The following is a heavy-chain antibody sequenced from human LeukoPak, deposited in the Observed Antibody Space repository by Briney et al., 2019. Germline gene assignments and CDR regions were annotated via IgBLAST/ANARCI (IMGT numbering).Heavy chain of an antibody. CDR3: ARSQQLVRRYFDY. Sequence: SVTVSCKASGGTFRSYAIIWVRQAPGQGLEWMGGIIPIFGTANYAQKFQGRVTITADKSTSTAYMELSSLRSEDTAVYYCARSQQLVRRYFDYWGQGTLVTVSS. CDR1: GGTFRSYA. D-gene: IGHD6-13*01. CDR2: IIPIFGTA. V-gene: IGHV1-69*06. J-gene: IGHJ4*02.